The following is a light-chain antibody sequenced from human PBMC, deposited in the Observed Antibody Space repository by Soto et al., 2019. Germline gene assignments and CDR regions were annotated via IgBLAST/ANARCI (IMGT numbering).Light chain of an antibody. J-gene: IGKJ2*01. CDR2: DAS. V-gene: IGKV3-11*01. CDR1: QSVRSY. CDR3: QQRSSWGMYT. Sequence: EIVLTQSPATLSLSPGEGATLSCRASQSVRSYLAWYQQKPGQAPRLLIYDASNRATGIPARFSGSGSGTDFTLTISSLEAEDFAGDYCQQRSSWGMYTFGPGTKLEIK.